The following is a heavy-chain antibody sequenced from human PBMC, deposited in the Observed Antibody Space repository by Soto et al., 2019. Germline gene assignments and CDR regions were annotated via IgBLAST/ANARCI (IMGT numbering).Heavy chain of an antibody. V-gene: IGHV1-69*06. Sequence: VASVMVSCKASGGTFSSYAISWVRQAPGQGLEWMGGIIPIFGTANYAQKFQGRVTITADKSTSTAYMELCSLRSEDTAVYYCARKGYYYDSSGFLTHAYAFDIWGQGTMVTVSS. D-gene: IGHD3-22*01. CDR3: ARKGYYYDSSGFLTHAYAFDI. CDR1: GGTFSSYA. J-gene: IGHJ3*02. CDR2: IIPIFGTA.